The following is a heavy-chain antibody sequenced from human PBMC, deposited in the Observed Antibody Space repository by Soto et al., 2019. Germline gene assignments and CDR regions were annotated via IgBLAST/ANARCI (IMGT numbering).Heavy chain of an antibody. CDR1: GGTFSSYA. CDR3: AREGXXSSTSCQYYYYGMDV. J-gene: IGHJ6*02. D-gene: IGHD2-2*01. CDR2: IIPIFGTA. Sequence: QVQLVQSGAEVKKPGSSVKVSCKASGGTFSSYAISWVRQAPGQGLEWMGGIIPIFGTANYAQKFQGRVTITADESTSTAYMELSSLRSEDTAVYYCAREGXXSSTSCQYYYYGMDVWGQGTTVTVSS. V-gene: IGHV1-69*01.